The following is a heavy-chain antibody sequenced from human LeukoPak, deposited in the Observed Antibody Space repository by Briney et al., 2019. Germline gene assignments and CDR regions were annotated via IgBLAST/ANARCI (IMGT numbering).Heavy chain of an antibody. CDR3: AGYYDSSGYYQTGNYFDY. V-gene: IGHV4-34*01. J-gene: IGHJ4*02. CDR2: INHSGST. D-gene: IGHD3-22*01. CDR1: GGSFSGYY. Sequence: SETLSLTCAVYGGSFSGYYWSWIRQPPGKGLEWIGGINHSGSTNYNPSLKSRVTISVDTSKNQFSLKLSSVTAADTAVYYCAGYYDSSGYYQTGNYFDYWGQGTLVTVSS.